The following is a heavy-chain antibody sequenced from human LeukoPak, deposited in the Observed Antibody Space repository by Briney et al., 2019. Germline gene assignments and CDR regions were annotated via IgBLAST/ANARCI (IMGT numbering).Heavy chain of an antibody. CDR1: GFTVSSSY. CDR3: AREGVSSPSYFDS. CDR2: FYRGDST. J-gene: IGHJ4*02. Sequence: QSGGSLRLSCAASGFTVSSSYMYWVRQAPGKGLEWVSFFYRGDSTYYAESVRGRFTISRDNSKNTLYLLMNSLIPEDTAVYYCAREGVSSPSYFDSWGQGTLVTVSS. V-gene: IGHV3-53*01. D-gene: IGHD3-10*01.